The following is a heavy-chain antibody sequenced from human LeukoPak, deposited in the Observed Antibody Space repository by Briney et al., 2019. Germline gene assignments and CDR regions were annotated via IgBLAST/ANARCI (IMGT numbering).Heavy chain of an antibody. Sequence: ASVKVSCKTSGYTFTKYLIHWVRQAPGQGLEWVGTINPNGDATNYAPSLQGRLTLTQDTSTRTVYMELSGLTPDDTAVYYCARPLFCAFDNCGYWLDPWGPGTLVTVSS. CDR1: GYTFTKYL. D-gene: IGHD1-20*01. V-gene: IGHV1-46*01. CDR3: ARPLFCAFDNCGYWLDP. J-gene: IGHJ5*02. CDR2: INPNGDAT.